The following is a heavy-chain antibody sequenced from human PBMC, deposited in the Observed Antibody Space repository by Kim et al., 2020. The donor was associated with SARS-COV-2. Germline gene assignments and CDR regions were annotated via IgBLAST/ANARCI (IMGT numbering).Heavy chain of an antibody. CDR2: IYHSGST. D-gene: IGHD2-15*01. CDR3: ARDPGYCSGGSCRYYYYGMDV. V-gene: IGHV4-4*02. J-gene: IGHJ6*01. Sequence: SETLSLTCAVSGGSISSSNWWSWVRQPPGKGLEWIGEIYHSGSTNYNPSLKSRVTISVDKSKNQFSLKLSSVTAADTAVYYCARDPGYCSGGSCRYYYYGMDVWGQGSTVTVSS. CDR1: GGSISSSNW.